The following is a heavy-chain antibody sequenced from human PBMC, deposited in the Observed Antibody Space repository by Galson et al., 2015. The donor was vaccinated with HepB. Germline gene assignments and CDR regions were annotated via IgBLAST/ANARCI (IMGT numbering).Heavy chain of an antibody. V-gene: IGHV1-24*01. CDR1: GYTLTQLS. Sequence: SVKVSCKVSGYTLTQLSIHWVRQAPGKGLQWMGTFEPENGKTFFAQKFQGRVTMTGDPSTDTANMEVSSLRLDDTAVYYCATHTRAAGLDYWGQGTLVTVSS. J-gene: IGHJ4*02. CDR2: FEPENGKT. CDR3: ATHTRAAGLDY.